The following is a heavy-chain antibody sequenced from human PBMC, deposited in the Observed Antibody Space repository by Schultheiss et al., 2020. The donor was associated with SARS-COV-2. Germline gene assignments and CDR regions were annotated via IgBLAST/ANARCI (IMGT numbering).Heavy chain of an antibody. D-gene: IGHD5-18*01. Sequence: GGSLRLSCAASGLTVSSNHMSWVRQAPGKGLEWVSYISRTGSTIYYADSVKGRFTISRDNAKKSLYLHMNSLSAEDTAVYFCARAQDTYSYGYYYWGQGTLVTVSS. CDR1: GLTVSSNH. CDR2: ISRTGSTI. J-gene: IGHJ4*02. V-gene: IGHV3-48*01. CDR3: ARAQDTYSYGYYY.